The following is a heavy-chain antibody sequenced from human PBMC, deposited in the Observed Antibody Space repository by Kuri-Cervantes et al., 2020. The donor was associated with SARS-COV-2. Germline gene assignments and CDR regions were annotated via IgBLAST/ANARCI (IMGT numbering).Heavy chain of an antibody. CDR1: GFTFSSYT. V-gene: IGHV3-23*01. Sequence: GGSLRLSCAASGFTFSSYTMSWVRQAPGKGLEWVSGISGSGGSTYYADSVKGRFTISRDNAKHSLYLQMNSLRAEDTAVYYCARVRSWDEYFDYWGQGTLVTVSS. CDR2: ISGSGGST. J-gene: IGHJ4*02. CDR3: ARVRSWDEYFDY. D-gene: IGHD6-13*01.